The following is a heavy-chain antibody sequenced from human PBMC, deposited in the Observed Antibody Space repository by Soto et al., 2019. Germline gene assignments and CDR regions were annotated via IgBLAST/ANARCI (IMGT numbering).Heavy chain of an antibody. D-gene: IGHD4-17*01. CDR2: ISYDGSDK. J-gene: IGHJ4*02. V-gene: IGHV3-30*18. Sequence: GGSLRLSCAASGFSFSYYGMHWVRQAPGKGLEWVAVISYDGSDKYYADSLKGRFTISRDTSKNTLFPQMNSLRAEDTAVYYCAKDRYGDYGGIDYWGQGTLVTVSS. CDR1: GFSFSYYG. CDR3: AKDRYGDYGGIDY.